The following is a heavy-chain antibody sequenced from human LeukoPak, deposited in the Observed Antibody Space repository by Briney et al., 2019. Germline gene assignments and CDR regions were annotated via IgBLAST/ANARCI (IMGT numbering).Heavy chain of an antibody. J-gene: IGHJ6*03. CDR2: IGTAGDT. V-gene: IGHV3-13*01. CDR1: GFTFSSYD. Sequence: GGSLRLSCAASGFTFSSYDLHWVRQATGKGLEWVSAIGTAGDTYYPGSVKGRFTISRENAKNSLYLQMNSLRAGDTAVYYCARGCNCNYRHYYYMDVWGKGTTVTVSS. CDR3: ARGCNCNYRHYYYMDV. D-gene: IGHD1-7*01.